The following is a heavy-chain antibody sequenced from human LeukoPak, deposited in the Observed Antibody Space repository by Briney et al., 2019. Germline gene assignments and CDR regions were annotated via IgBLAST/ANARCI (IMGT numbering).Heavy chain of an antibody. CDR2: IKQDGSEK. D-gene: IGHD6-19*01. V-gene: IGHV3-7*01. Sequence: GGSLRLSCAASGFTFSSYWMSWVRQAPGKGLEWVANIKQDGSEKYYADSVKGRFTISRDNAKNSLYLQMNSLRAEDTAVYYCARDLYNSGWYYFDYWGQGTLVAVSS. J-gene: IGHJ4*02. CDR3: ARDLYNSGWYYFDY. CDR1: GFTFSSYW.